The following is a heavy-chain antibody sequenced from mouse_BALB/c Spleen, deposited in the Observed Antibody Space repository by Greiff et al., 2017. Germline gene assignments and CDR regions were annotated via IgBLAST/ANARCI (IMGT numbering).Heavy chain of an antibody. D-gene: IGHD2-3*01. CDR2: ISYDGSN. J-gene: IGHJ3*01. V-gene: IGHV3-6*02. Sequence: VQLQQSGPGLVKPSQSLSLTCSVTGYSITSGYYWNWIRQFPGNKLEWMGYISYDGSNNYNPSLKNRISITRDTSKNQFLLKLNSVTTEDTATYYCAREGDGYSAWFAYWGQGTLVTVSA. CDR3: AREGDGYSAWFAY. CDR1: GYSITSGYY.